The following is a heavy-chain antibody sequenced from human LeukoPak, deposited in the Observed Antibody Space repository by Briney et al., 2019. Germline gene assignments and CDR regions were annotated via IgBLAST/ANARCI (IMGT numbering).Heavy chain of an antibody. CDR1: GLTFSSHW. Sequence: TGGSLRLSCAASGLTFSSHWMSWVRQAPGKGLEWVANIKQDGSEKDYVDSVKGRFTISRDNPKNSLYLQMNSLRAEDTAVYYCARYCGGDCYGMDVWGQGTTVTVSS. CDR3: ARYCGGDCYGMDV. J-gene: IGHJ6*02. V-gene: IGHV3-7*01. CDR2: IKQDGSEK. D-gene: IGHD2-21*02.